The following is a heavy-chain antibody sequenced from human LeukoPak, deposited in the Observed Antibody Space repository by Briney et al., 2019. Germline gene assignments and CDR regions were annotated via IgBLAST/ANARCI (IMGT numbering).Heavy chain of an antibody. CDR1: GFTFSSYG. V-gene: IGHV3-33*01. D-gene: IGHD2-15*01. Sequence: GALRLSCAASGFTFSSYGMHWVRQAPGKGLEWVAVIWYDGSNKYYADSVKGRFTISRDNSKNTLYLQMNSLRAEDTAVYYCARVPCSGGSCYSGYYYYGMDAWGKGTTVTVSS. CDR2: IWYDGSNK. J-gene: IGHJ6*04. CDR3: ARVPCSGGSCYSGYYYYGMDA.